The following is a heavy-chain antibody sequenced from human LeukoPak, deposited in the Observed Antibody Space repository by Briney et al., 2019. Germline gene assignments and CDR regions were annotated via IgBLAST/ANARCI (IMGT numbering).Heavy chain of an antibody. J-gene: IGHJ6*02. CDR1: GYTLTELS. Sequence: GASVKVSCKVSGYTLTELSMHWERQAPGKGLEWMGGFDPEDGETIYAQKFQGRVTMTEDTSTDRAYMELSSLRSEDTAVYYCATLAIVVVPAAIRGNGMDAWGQGTTVTVSS. CDR2: FDPEDGET. V-gene: IGHV1-24*01. CDR3: ATLAIVVVPAAIRGNGMDA. D-gene: IGHD2-2*02.